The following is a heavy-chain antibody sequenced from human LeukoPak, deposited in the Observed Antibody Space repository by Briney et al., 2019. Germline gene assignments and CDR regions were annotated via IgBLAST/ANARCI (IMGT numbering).Heavy chain of an antibody. CDR2: ISGSGGST. Sequence: GGSLRLSCAASGFTFSSYAMSWVRQAPGKGLEWVSAISGSGGSTYYADSVKGRFTISRDNSKNTLYLQMNSLRAEDTAVYYCAKPPGDIVVVPAAIMPWYYDFWSGYPFDYWGQGTLVTVSS. D-gene: IGHD2-2*02. J-gene: IGHJ4*02. CDR3: AKPPGDIVVVPAAIMPWYYDFWSGYPFDY. V-gene: IGHV3-23*01. CDR1: GFTFSSYA.